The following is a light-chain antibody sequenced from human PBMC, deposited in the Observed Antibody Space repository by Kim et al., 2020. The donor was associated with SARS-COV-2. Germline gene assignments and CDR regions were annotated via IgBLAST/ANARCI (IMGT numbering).Light chain of an antibody. CDR3: QKYNSATWT. CDR2: AAS. CDR1: QDIANS. Sequence: ESVGDRVTSTCRARQDIANSLAWYQKKPGKVPQVLIYAASTLQSGVPSRFSGSGSGTEFTLTIGGLQTEDVANYDCQKYNSATWTFGPGTKVDIK. V-gene: IGKV1-27*01. J-gene: IGKJ1*01.